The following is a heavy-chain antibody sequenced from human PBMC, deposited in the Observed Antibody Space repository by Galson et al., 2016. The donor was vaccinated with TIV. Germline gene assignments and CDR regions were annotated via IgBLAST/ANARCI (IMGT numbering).Heavy chain of an antibody. CDR3: ARTRGGTAGGADY. CDR1: GFSLPTSGMC. V-gene: IGHV2-70*11. J-gene: IGHJ4*02. CDR2: IDWDDDK. D-gene: IGHD2-15*01. Sequence: PALVKPPQTLTLTCTFSGFSLPTSGMCLSWIRQPPGKALEWLARIDWDDDKHYSTSLKTRLTISKDTSKNQVVLTLANVDPADTATYYCARTRGGTAGGADYWGQGTLVTVSS.